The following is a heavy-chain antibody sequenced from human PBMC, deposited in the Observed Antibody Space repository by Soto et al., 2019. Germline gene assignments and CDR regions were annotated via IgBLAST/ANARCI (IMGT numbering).Heavy chain of an antibody. CDR3: ARGRKTTNFDY. J-gene: IGHJ4*02. CDR1: GGSISSYY. Sequence: PSETLSLTCTVSGGSISSYYWSWIRQPPGKGLEWIGYIYYSGSTNYNPSLKSRVTISVDTSKNQFSLKLSSVTAADTAVYYCARGRKTTNFDYWGQGTLVTVS. CDR2: IYYSGST. D-gene: IGHD4-17*01. V-gene: IGHV4-59*01.